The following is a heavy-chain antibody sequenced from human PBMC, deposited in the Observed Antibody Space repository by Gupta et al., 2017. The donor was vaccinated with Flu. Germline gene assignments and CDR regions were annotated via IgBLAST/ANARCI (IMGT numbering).Heavy chain of an antibody. CDR2: IYYSGST. Sequence: QVQLQESGPGLVKPSETLSLTCTVSGGSISSYYWSWIRQPPGKGLEWIGYIYYSGSTNYNPALKSRVTISVDTSKNQFSLKLSSVTAADTAVYYCARYGDYGGPLKYWGQGTLVTVSS. CDR3: ARYGDYGGPLKY. V-gene: IGHV4-59*08. D-gene: IGHD4-17*01. J-gene: IGHJ4*02. CDR1: GGSISSYY.